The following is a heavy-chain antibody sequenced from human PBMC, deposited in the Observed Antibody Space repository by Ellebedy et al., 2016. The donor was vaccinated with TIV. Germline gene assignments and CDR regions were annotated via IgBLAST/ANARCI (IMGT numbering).Heavy chain of an antibody. CDR2: ISYDGSNK. D-gene: IGHD6-19*01. CDR3: ARDLYSSGGD. J-gene: IGHJ4*02. CDR1: GFTFSSYA. V-gene: IGHV3-30-3*01. Sequence: GESLKISXAASGFTFSSYAMHWVRQAPGKGLEWVAVISYDGSNKYYADSVKGRFTISRDNSKNTLYLQMNSLRAEDTAVYYCARDLYSSGGDWGQGTLVTVSS.